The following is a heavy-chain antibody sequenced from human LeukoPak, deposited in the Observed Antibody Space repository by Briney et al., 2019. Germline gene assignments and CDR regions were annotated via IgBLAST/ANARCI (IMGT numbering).Heavy chain of an antibody. V-gene: IGHV4-59*12. CDR1: GGSISSYY. CDR2: IYYSGST. CDR3: ARESGYSGYDFDY. Sequence: SETPSLTCTVSGGSISSYYWSWIRQPPGKGLGGIGYIYYSGSTNYNPSLKSRVTISVDTSKNQFSLKLSSVTAADTAVYYCARESGYSGYDFDYWGQGTLVTVSS. D-gene: IGHD5-12*01. J-gene: IGHJ4*02.